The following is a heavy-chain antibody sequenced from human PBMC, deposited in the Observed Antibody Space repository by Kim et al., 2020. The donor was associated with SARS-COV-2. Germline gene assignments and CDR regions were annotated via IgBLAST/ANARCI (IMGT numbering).Heavy chain of an antibody. CDR2: INTNTGNP. CDR1: GYTFTSYA. CDR3: ARVETTVTPYYYYYGMDV. V-gene: IGHV7-4-1*02. J-gene: IGHJ6*02. Sequence: ASVKVSCKASGYTFTSYAMNWVRQAPGQGLEWMGWINTNTGNPTYAQGFTGRFVFSLDTSVSTAYLQISSLKAEDTAVYYCARVETTVTPYYYYYGMDVWGQGATVTVSS. D-gene: IGHD4-17*01.